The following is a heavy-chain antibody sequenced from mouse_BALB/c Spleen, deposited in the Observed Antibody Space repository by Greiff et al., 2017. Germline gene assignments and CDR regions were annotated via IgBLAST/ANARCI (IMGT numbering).Heavy chain of an antibody. CDR3: ARQDYYGSYWYFDV. CDR1: GFTFSSYG. D-gene: IGHD1-1*01. J-gene: IGHJ1*01. CDR2: ISSGGSYT. Sequence: EVQGVESGGDLVKPGGSLKLSCAASGFTFSSYGMSWVRQTPDKRLEWVATISSGGSYTYYPDSVKGRFTISRDNAKNTLYLQMSSLKSEDTAMYYCARQDYYGSYWYFDVWGAGTTVTVSS. V-gene: IGHV5-6*01.